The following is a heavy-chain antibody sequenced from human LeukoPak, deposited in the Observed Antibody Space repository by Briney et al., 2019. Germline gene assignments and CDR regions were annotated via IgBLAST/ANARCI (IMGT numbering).Heavy chain of an antibody. CDR3: ARQTGSGLFILP. CDR1: GYSLSSGYY. Sequence: SETLSLTCTVSGYSLSSGYYWGWIRQPPGGGLEWIGSVDHSGSTYYNPSLKSRVTISVDTSKNQFSLKLSSVTAADTAVYYCARQTGSGLFILPGGQGTLVTVSS. J-gene: IGHJ4*02. V-gene: IGHV4-38-2*02. CDR2: VDHSGST. D-gene: IGHD3/OR15-3a*01.